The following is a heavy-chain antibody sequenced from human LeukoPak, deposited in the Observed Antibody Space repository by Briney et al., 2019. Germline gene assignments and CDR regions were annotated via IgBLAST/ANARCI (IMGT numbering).Heavy chain of an antibody. CDR3: ARERLSDYYDSSGFYP. Sequence: GGSLRLSCSASGFTFSSYSMNWVRQAPGKGLEWLSYITSSSTTIYYADSVRGRFTISRDNAKNSLYLQMNSLRVEDTAVYYCARERLSDYYDSSGFYPWGQGTLVTVSS. CDR2: ITSSSTTI. D-gene: IGHD3-22*01. J-gene: IGHJ5*02. CDR1: GFTFSSYS. V-gene: IGHV3-48*01.